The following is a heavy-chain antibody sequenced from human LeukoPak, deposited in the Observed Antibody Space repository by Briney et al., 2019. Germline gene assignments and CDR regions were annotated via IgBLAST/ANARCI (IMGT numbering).Heavy chain of an antibody. CDR3: ARHYYDSSGYYVDDAYFDY. CDR2: IYSGGST. J-gene: IGHJ4*02. V-gene: IGHV3-53*01. Sequence: PGGSLRLSCAASGFTASSNYMSWVRQAPGKGLEWVSVIYSGGSTYYADSVKGRFTISRDNSKNTLYLQMNSLRAEDTAVYYCARHYYDSSGYYVDDAYFDYWGQGTLVTVSS. D-gene: IGHD3-22*01. CDR1: GFTASSNY.